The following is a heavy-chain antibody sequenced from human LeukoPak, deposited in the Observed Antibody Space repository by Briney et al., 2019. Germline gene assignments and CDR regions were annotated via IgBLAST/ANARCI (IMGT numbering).Heavy chain of an antibody. CDR1: GGTFSSYA. CDR2: IIPIFGTA. CDR3: ARGPHIRTYDRDNWFDP. D-gene: IGHD3-3*01. J-gene: IGHJ5*02. Sequence: SVKVSCKASGGTFSSYAISWVRQAPGQGLEWMGGIIPIFGTANYAQKFQGRVTITADESTSTAYMELSSLRSEDTAIYYCARGPHIRTYDRDNWFDPWGQGTLVTVSS. V-gene: IGHV1-69*13.